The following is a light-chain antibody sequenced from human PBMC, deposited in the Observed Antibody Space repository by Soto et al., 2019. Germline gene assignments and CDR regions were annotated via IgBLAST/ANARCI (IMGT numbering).Light chain of an antibody. CDR3: HQYNSYLQT. CDR1: QSISDR. CDR2: DAS. V-gene: IGKV1-5*01. Sequence: DIQMTQSPSTLSASIGDRATITCRASQSISDRLAWYQKKQGKAPKLLMYDASSLESGVPSRLRGSADGTDLTLSISSMKPDDFVTYYCHQYNSYLQTFGHGTKVDI. J-gene: IGKJ1*01.